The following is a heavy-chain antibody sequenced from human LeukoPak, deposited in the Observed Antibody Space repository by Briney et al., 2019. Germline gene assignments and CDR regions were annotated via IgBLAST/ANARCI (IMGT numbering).Heavy chain of an antibody. CDR3: TTYGSGRKFDY. D-gene: IGHD3-10*01. CDR1: AFTFSSYS. J-gene: IGHJ4*02. CDR2: IESKTDGGTT. V-gene: IGHV3-15*04. Sequence: GGSLRLSCAASAFTFSSYSMNWVRQASGKGLEWVGRIESKTDGGTTDYAAPVKGRFTISRDDSTNALYLQMNSLKSEDTAVYYCTTYGSGRKFDYWGQGILVTVSS.